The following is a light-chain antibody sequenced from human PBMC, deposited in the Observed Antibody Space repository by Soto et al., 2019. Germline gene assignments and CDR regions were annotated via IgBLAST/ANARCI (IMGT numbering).Light chain of an antibody. CDR2: AAS. CDR1: QSISSS. V-gene: IGKV1-39*01. CDR3: QQSYSALVA. Sequence: DFQMTQSPSSLSASVGDRVTITCRASQSISSSLNWYQQKPGKAPELLIYAASSLQSGVPSRFSGSGSGTGFTLTISSLQPEDFATYYCQQSYSALVAFGQGTKVDIK. J-gene: IGKJ1*01.